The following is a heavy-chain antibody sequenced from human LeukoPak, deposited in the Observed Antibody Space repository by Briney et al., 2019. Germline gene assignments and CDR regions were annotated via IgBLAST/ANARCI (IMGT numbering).Heavy chain of an antibody. CDR1: GFTFSSYG. J-gene: IGHJ4*02. Sequence: GGSLRLSCSASGFTFSSYGMHWVRQAPGKGLEWVAVISYDGSNKYYADSVKGRFTISRDNSKNTLYLQMNNLRAEDTAVYYCARDGDGGFDYWGQGTLVTVSS. D-gene: IGHD2-21*02. CDR2: ISYDGSNK. V-gene: IGHV3-30*03. CDR3: ARDGDGGFDY.